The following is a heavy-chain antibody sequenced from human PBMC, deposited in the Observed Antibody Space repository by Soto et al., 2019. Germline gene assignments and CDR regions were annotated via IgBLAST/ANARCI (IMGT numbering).Heavy chain of an antibody. CDR1: GFSLETSGMG. D-gene: IGHD3-22*01. Sequence: QITLKESGPTLVKPTQTLTLTCTFSGFSLETSGMGMSWIRQPPGKALEWLALIYWDDDKRYSPSLKNRLTITKDTSKNQVVLTLTNVDTVDTATYYCAHSFYHYDNSGHYTDWYFDLWGRGTLVTVSS. J-gene: IGHJ2*01. V-gene: IGHV2-5*02. CDR2: IYWDDDK. CDR3: AHSFYHYDNSGHYTDWYFDL.